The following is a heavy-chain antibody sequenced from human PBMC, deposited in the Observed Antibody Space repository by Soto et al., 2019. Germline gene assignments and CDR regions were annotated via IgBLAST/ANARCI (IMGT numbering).Heavy chain of an antibody. CDR1: GFTFNTYG. J-gene: IGHJ5*02. CDR2: IWYDGSYR. CDR3: ETISASAHLGCFDT. D-gene: IGHD7-27*01. V-gene: IGHV3-33*01. Sequence: GGSLRLSCISSGFTFNTYGMFWARQAPGTGLEWVAGIWYDGSYRYYVDSVKGRFTVSRDNSKNTVYLEMNNLRGEDTAVYYCETISASAHLGCFDTWGQGTLVTVSS.